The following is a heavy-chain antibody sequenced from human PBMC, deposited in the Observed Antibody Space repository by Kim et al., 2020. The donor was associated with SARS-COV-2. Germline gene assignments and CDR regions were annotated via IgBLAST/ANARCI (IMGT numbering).Heavy chain of an antibody. J-gene: IGHJ4*02. D-gene: IGHD3-9*01. Sequence: GRFTISRDNSKNTLYLQMNSLRAEDTAVDYCARTNYDIVTGYSPPYYFDYWGQGTLVTVSS. V-gene: IGHV3-53*01. CDR3: ARTNYDIVTGYSPPYYFDY.